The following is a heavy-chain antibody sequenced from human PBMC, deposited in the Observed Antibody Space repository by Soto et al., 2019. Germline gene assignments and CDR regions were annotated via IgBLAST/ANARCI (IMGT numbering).Heavy chain of an antibody. CDR2: IGNEGYGI. CDR1: GFTFSRFA. D-gene: IGHD3-16*01. CDR3: APYVQHLMDS. V-gene: IGHV3-23*01. J-gene: IGHJ4*02. Sequence: EVQLLESGGGLVQPGESLRLSCAASGFTFSRFAMKWVRQAPGKGLEWVSVIGNEGYGIHYADSVKGRFTIARDNSRNTVNLQINSLRGEDTAVYYCAPYVQHLMDSWGQGTLVTASS.